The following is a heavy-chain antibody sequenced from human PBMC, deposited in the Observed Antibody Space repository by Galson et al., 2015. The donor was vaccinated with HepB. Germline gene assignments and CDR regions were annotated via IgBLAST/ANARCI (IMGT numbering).Heavy chain of an antibody. Sequence: SVKVSCKASGYTFTSYAMHWVRQAPGQRLEWMGWINAGNGNTKYSQKFQGRVTITRDTSASTAYMELSSLRSEDTAVYYCAREFGYYDSSGYYYYMGYWGQGTLVTVSS. D-gene: IGHD3-22*01. CDR2: INAGNGNT. CDR3: AREFGYYDSSGYYYYMGY. J-gene: IGHJ4*02. V-gene: IGHV1-3*01. CDR1: GYTFTSYA.